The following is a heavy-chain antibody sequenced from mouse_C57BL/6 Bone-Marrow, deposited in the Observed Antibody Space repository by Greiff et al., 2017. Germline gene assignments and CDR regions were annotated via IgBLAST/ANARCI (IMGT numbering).Heavy chain of an antibody. V-gene: IGHV1-69*01. D-gene: IGHD1-1*01. CDR1: GYTFTSYW. J-gene: IGHJ3*01. Sequence: VQLQQPGAELVMPGASVKLSCKASGYTFTSYWMHWVKQRPGQGLEWIGEIAPSDSYTNYNQKFKGKSTLTVDKSSSTAYMQLSSLTSEDSAVYYCARSGYYGSSAWFAYWGQGTLVTVSA. CDR2: IAPSDSYT. CDR3: ARSGYYGSSAWFAY.